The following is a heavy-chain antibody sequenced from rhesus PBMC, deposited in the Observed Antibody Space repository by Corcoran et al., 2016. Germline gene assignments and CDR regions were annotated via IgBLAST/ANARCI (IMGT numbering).Heavy chain of an antibody. CDR2: ISYSGST. V-gene: IGHV4-122*02. CDR3: ARSFISAGALDS. D-gene: IGHD6-31*01. CDR1: GVSIMSSYYS. Sequence: QVQLQESGPGLVKPSETLSLTCAVSGVSIMSSYYSWSWIRQAPGKGLEWIGYISYSGSTSYNPSLKSRVTISRDTSKNQFSLKLSSVTAADTAVYYCARSFISAGALDSWGQGVLVTVSS. J-gene: IGHJ4*01.